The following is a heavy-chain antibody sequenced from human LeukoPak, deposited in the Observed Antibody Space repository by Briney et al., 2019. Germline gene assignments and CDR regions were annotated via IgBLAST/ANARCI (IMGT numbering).Heavy chain of an antibody. J-gene: IGHJ6*02. V-gene: IGHV4-34*01. CDR1: GGSFSGYY. Sequence: SETLSLTCAVYGGSFSGYYWSWIRQPPGKGLEWIGEINHSGSTNCNPSLKSRVTISVDTSKNQFSLKLSSVTAADTAVYYCARLRYFDWLFRYYYGMDVWGQGTTVTVSS. D-gene: IGHD3-9*01. CDR2: INHSGST. CDR3: ARLRYFDWLFRYYYGMDV.